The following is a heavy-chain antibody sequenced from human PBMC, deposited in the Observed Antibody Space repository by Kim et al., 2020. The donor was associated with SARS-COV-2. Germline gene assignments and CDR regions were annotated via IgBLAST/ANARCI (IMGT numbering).Heavy chain of an antibody. CDR3: ARVIQDIVVVVAATGRWFDP. D-gene: IGHD2-15*01. CDR2: ISAYNGNT. V-gene: IGHV1-18*04. Sequence: ASVKVSCKASGYTFTSYGISWVRQAPGQGLEWMGWISAYNGNTNYAQKLQGRVTMTTDTSTSTAYMELRSLRSDDTAVYYCARVIQDIVVVVAATGRWFDPWGQGTMVTVSS. J-gene: IGHJ5*02. CDR1: GYTFTSYG.